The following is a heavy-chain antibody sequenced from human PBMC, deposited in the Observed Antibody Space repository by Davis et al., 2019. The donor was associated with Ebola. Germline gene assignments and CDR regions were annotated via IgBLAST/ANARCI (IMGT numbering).Heavy chain of an antibody. J-gene: IGHJ4*02. CDR2: IYYSGST. D-gene: IGHD3-3*01. Sequence: MPGGSLRLSCTVSGGSISSSSYYWGWIRQPPGKGLEWIGSIYYSGSTYYNPSLKSRVTISVDTSKNQFSLKLSSVTAADTAVYYCARVKYDFWSGYSDYWGQGTLVTVSS. CDR1: GGSISSSSYY. CDR3: ARVKYDFWSGYSDY. V-gene: IGHV4-39*01.